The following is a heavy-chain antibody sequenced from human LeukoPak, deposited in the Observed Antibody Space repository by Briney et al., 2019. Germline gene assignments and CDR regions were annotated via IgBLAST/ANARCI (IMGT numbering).Heavy chain of an antibody. Sequence: PGGSLRLSCAASGFTFSDYYMSWIRQAPGKGLEWVSYIGDSRSPIYYADSVKGRFTISRDNAKNSLYLQMNSLRAEDTAMYYCAGLSGTNLNDAFDLWGQGTMVTVSS. V-gene: IGHV3-11*04. D-gene: IGHD1-1*01. CDR1: GFTFSDYY. CDR3: AGLSGTNLNDAFDL. CDR2: IGDSRSPI. J-gene: IGHJ3*01.